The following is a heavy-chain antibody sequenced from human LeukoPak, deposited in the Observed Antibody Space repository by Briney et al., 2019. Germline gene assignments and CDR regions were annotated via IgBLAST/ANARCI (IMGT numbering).Heavy chain of an antibody. V-gene: IGHV3-30-3*01. J-gene: IGHJ6*02. CDR1: GFTFSSYA. D-gene: IGHD3-3*01. CDR2: ISYDGSNK. CDR3: ARDWFGVGYYYGMDV. Sequence: GGSLRLSCAASGFTFSSYAMHWVRQAPGKGLEWVAVISYDGSNKYYADSVKGRFTISRDNSKNTLYLQMSSLRAEDTAVYYCARDWFGVGYYYGMDVWGQGTTVTVSS.